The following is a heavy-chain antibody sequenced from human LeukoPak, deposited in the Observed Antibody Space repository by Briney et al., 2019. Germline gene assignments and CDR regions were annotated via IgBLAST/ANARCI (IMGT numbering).Heavy chain of an antibody. Sequence: ASVKVSCKASGYTFTSYYMHWVRQAPGQGLEWMGIINPSGGSTSYAQKFQGRVTMTRDTSTSTVYMELSSLRSEGTAVYYCARATPYYYGSSGYYNIDYWGQGTLVTVSS. CDR2: INPSGGST. J-gene: IGHJ4*02. V-gene: IGHV1-46*01. CDR1: GYTFTSYY. D-gene: IGHD3-22*01. CDR3: ARATPYYYGSSGYYNIDY.